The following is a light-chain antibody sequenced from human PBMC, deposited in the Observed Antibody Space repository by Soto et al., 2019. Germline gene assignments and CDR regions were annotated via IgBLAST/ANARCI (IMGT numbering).Light chain of an antibody. CDR1: QGIRND. J-gene: IGKJ1*01. Sequence: ANQMNQSPSSLSASVGDRVTITCRASQGIRNDLGWYQQKPGKAPKLLIYAASSLQGGVPSRFSGRGSGTDFTLTISSLQPEDFATYYCLQDYNYPWTFGQGTKVDIK. V-gene: IGKV1-6*01. CDR2: AAS. CDR3: LQDYNYPWT.